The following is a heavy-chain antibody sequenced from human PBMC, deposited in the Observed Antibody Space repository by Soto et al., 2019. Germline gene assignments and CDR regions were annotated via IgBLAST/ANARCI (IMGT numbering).Heavy chain of an antibody. CDR2: IDPSDSYT. J-gene: IGHJ5*02. D-gene: IGHD3-9*01. V-gene: IGHV5-10-1*01. Sequence: GESLKISCKGSGYSFTSYWISWVRQMPGKGLEWMGRIDPSDSYTNYSPSFQGHVTISADKSISTAYLQWSSLKASDTAMYYCARTALFDWLPHNWFDPWGQGTLVTVS. CDR1: GYSFTSYW. CDR3: ARTALFDWLPHNWFDP.